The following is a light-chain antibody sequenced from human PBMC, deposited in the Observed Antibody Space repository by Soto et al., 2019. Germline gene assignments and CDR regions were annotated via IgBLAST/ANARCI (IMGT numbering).Light chain of an antibody. V-gene: IGKV2-30*01. J-gene: IGKJ1*01. CDR2: TIS. CDR3: MQSAHWPWT. CDR1: QGLVLSDGNTY. Sequence: DVVMTQSPLSLPVPLGQPASISCRSSQGLVLSDGNTYLSWFHQRPGQSPRRLIYTISDRASGXXXXXXXXGSGTDFTLKISGLEAEDVGVYYCMQSAHWPWTFGPGTKVEV.